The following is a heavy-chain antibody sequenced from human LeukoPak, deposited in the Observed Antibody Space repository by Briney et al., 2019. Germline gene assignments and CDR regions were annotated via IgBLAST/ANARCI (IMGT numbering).Heavy chain of an antibody. CDR2: ISDSGGST. CDR3: ARVKPVYNWNSNDAFDI. V-gene: IGHV3-23*01. D-gene: IGHD1-7*01. Sequence: GGSLRLSCAASGFTFSNSGMSWVRQALGKGLEWVSTISDSGGSTYYADSVKGRFTISRDNSKNTLYLQMNSLRAEDTAVYYCARVKPVYNWNSNDAFDIWGQGTMVTVSS. CDR1: GFTFSNSG. J-gene: IGHJ3*02.